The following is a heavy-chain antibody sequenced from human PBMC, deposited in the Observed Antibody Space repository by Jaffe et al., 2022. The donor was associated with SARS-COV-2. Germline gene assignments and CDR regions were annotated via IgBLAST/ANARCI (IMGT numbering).Heavy chain of an antibody. CDR2: IYSGGTT. D-gene: IGHD3-16*01. Sequence: EVQLVESGGGLVQPGGSLRLSCVASELFVSRNYMNWVRQAPGKGLEWVSVIYSGGTTYYAESVKGRFTISRDNSKNTLYLQMDSLRVEDTAVYYCARESYGMDVWGQGTTVTVSS. J-gene: IGHJ6*02. CDR3: ARESYGMDV. V-gene: IGHV3-66*02. CDR1: ELFVSRNY.